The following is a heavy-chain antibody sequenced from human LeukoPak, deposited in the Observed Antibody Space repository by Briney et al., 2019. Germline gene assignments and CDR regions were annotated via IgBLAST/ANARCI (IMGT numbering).Heavy chain of an antibody. Sequence: QSGGSLRLSCAASGFTFSTYGMYWVRQAPGKGLEWVAVVWYDGSNKYYADSVKGRFTISRDNSKNTLYLQMNSLRAEDTAIYYCARDRWFGDEDSFDIWGQGAMVTVSS. D-gene: IGHD3-10*01. CDR2: VWYDGSNK. CDR1: GFTFSTYG. J-gene: IGHJ3*02. V-gene: IGHV3-33*01. CDR3: ARDRWFGDEDSFDI.